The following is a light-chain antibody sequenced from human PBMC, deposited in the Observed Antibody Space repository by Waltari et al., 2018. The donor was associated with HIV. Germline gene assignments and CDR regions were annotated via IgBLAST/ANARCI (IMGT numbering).Light chain of an antibody. CDR1: SSDVGNYTL. CDR3: CSYGSSATFVV. V-gene: IGLV2-23*02. CDR2: EVP. J-gene: IGLJ2*01. Sequence: QSALTQPASVSGSPGQSITISCTETSSDVGNYTLVSWYQQYTGKAPKLLIYEVPKRPSGVSSRCSGSKSGNTASLTISDLQSEDEANYYCCSYGSSATFVVFGGGTRVTV.